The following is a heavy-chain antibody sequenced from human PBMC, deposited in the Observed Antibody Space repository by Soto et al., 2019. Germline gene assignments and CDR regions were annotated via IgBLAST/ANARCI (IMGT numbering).Heavy chain of an antibody. V-gene: IGHV3-23*01. D-gene: IGHD6-13*01. CDR1: GFTFNNYA. J-gene: IGHJ4*02. CDR3: AKYASSSWSLFDY. Sequence: LSCAASGFTFNNYAMSWVRQAPGKGLEWVSSISGGGGGTYYSDSVKGRFTISRDNSKNTLYLQMNSLRAEDTALYYCAKYASSSWSLFDYWGQGTLVTVSS. CDR2: ISGGGGGT.